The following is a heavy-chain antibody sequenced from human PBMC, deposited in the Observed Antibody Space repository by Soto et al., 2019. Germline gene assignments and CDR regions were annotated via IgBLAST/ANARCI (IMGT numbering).Heavy chain of an antibody. D-gene: IGHD3-10*02. J-gene: IGHJ6*03. CDR3: ASGVRVSAYLDSYMDV. V-gene: IGHV1-18*01. CDR2: INPDNGDT. CDR1: GYTFSNFG. Sequence: QVQLVQSGAEVKKPGASLKVSCKASGYTFSNFGVSWVRQAPGQGLEWIGWINPDNGDTNYGQKFQGRATMTTDTFTNTAYMEVRGLSSDDTAVYYCASGVRVSAYLDSYMDVWGEGTTVTVSS.